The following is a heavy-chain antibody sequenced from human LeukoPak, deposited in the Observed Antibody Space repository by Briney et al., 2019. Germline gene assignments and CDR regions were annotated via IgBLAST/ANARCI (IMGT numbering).Heavy chain of an antibody. CDR3: ASYDSSGYFHDAFDI. D-gene: IGHD3-22*01. V-gene: IGHV4-30-2*01. CDR1: GGSISSGGYS. CDR2: IYHSGST. J-gene: IGHJ3*02. Sequence: PSETLSLTCAVSGGSISSGGYSWSWIRQPPGKGLEWIGYIYHSGSTYYNPSLKSRVTISVDRSKNQFSLKLSSVTAADTAVYYCASYDSSGYFHDAFDIWGQGTMVTVSS.